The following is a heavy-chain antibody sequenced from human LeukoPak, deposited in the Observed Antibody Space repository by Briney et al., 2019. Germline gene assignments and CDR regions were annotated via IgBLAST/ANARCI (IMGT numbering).Heavy chain of an antibody. J-gene: IGHJ4*02. V-gene: IGHV3-23*01. CDR2: ISISGDDT. D-gene: IGHD6-13*01. Sequence: PGGSLRLSCAASGFTFSSSAMNWVRQAPGKGLEWVSAISISGDDTYYAESVKGRFTISRDNSKNTLYLRMNSLRAEDTAVYYCAREGGIAAVQYQFDYWGQGTLVTVSS. CDR1: GFTFSSSA. CDR3: AREGGIAAVQYQFDY.